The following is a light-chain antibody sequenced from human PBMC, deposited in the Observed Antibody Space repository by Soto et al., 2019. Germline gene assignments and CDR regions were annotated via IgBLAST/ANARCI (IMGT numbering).Light chain of an antibody. CDR1: QSVSSSY. Sequence: EIVLTQSPGTLSLSPGERATLSCRASQSVSSSYLAWYQQNRGQAPRLLIYGASSRAPGIPDRFGGSGSGTDFTLTISRLEPEDFAVYYCQQYGRSRWTFGQGTKFEIK. CDR3: QQYGRSRWT. J-gene: IGKJ1*01. CDR2: GAS. V-gene: IGKV3-20*01.